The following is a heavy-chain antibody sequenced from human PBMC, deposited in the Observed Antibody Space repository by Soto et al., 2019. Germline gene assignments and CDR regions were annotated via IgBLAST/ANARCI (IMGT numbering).Heavy chain of an antibody. J-gene: IGHJ3*02. D-gene: IGHD2-2*01. CDR2: IYSGGST. CDR1: GFTVSSNY. V-gene: IGHV3-66*01. CDR3: ARDAGPYCSSTSCYPGGAFDI. Sequence: EVQLVESGGGLVQPGGSLRLSCAASGFTVSSNYMSWVRQAPGKGLEGVSVIYSGGSTYYADSVKGRFTISRDNSKNTLYLQMNSLRAEDTAVYYCARDAGPYCSSTSCYPGGAFDIWGQGTMVTVSS.